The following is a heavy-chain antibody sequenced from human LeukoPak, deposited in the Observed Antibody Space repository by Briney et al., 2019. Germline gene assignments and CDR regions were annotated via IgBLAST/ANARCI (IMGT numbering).Heavy chain of an antibody. D-gene: IGHD2-2*01. V-gene: IGHV4-59*01. CDR3: AREPSGSTYAVGAFYI. CDR1: GGSISNYY. CDR2: IYYTGDT. Sequence: PSETLSLTCTVPGGSISNYYWSWIRQPPGKRLEWIGYIYYTGDTNYNPSLRSRVTISVDTSNNQFSLKLSSVTAADTAVYYCAREPSGSTYAVGAFYIWGQGTMVTVSS. J-gene: IGHJ3*02.